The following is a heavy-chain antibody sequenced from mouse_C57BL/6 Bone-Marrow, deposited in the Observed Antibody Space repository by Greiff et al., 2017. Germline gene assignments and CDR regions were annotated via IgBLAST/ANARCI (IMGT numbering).Heavy chain of an antibody. CDR1: GYTFTSYW. J-gene: IGHJ4*01. D-gene: IGHD1-1*01. CDR2: IDPSDSYT. CDR3: AREGGYGSSYEAMDY. V-gene: IGHV1-69*01. Sequence: QVQLQQPGAELVMPGASVKLSCKASGYTFTSYWMHWVKQRPGQGLEWIGEIDPSDSYTNYNQKFKGKSTLTVDKSSTTAYMQLSSLTSEDSAVYYGAREGGYGSSYEAMDYWGQGTSVTVSS.